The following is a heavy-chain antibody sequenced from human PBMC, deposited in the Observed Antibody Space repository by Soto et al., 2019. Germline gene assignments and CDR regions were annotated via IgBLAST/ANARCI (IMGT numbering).Heavy chain of an antibody. CDR3: ARDGYDDSSGYSQFDY. V-gene: IGHV4-59*01. D-gene: IGHD3-22*01. CDR1: GGSISSYY. Sequence: QVQLQESGPGLVKPSETLSLTCTVSGGSISSYYWSWIRQPPGKGLEWIGYIYYSGSTNYNPSLKSRVTISVDSSKNQFSLKLSSVTAADTAVYYCARDGYDDSSGYSQFDYWGQGTLVTVSS. J-gene: IGHJ4*02. CDR2: IYYSGST.